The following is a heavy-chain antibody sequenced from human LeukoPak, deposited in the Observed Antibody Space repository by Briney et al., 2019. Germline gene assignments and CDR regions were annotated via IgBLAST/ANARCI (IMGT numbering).Heavy chain of an antibody. J-gene: IGHJ4*02. CDR1: GFTFSSYA. CDR3: ARARGIAVTGTFDY. D-gene: IGHD6-19*01. V-gene: IGHV3-30*02. CDR2: IRYDGSNK. Sequence: GGSLRLSCAASGFTFSSYAMHWVRQAPGKGLEWVAFIRYDGSNKYHTDSVKGRFTISRDNSKNTLYLQMNSLRVEDTAVYYCARARGIAVTGTFDYWGQGTLVTVSS.